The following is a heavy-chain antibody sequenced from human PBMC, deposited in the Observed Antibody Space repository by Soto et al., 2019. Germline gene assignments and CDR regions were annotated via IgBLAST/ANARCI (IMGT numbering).Heavy chain of an antibody. J-gene: IGHJ4*02. CDR2: VYSSRTT. Sequence: SETLSLTCAVYGGSFSSYYWGWVRQPPGKGLEWIGCVYSSRTTNYNSSLKSRVTISLDTSKNKFSLRLTSVTVADTAVYYCAPSYSNAWYTSWGQGTQVTVSS. D-gene: IGHD1-26*01. V-gene: IGHV4-59*01. CDR3: APSYSNAWYTS. CDR1: GGSFSSYY.